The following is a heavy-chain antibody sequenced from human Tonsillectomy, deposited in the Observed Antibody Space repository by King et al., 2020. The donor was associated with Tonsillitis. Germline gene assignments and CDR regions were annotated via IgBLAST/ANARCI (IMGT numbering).Heavy chain of an antibody. Sequence: LQLQESGPGLVKPSGTLSLTCAVSGSSISSSNLWSWVRQPPGKGLEWIGESYHGGSANYNPSLKSRVTISVDKSNNQFSLNLSSVTAAATAVYYCAREDCGGDCYQSPHWFDPWGQGTLVTVSS. J-gene: IGHJ5*02. V-gene: IGHV4-4*02. CDR3: AREDCGGDCYQSPHWFDP. CDR2: SYHGGSA. D-gene: IGHD2-21*02. CDR1: GSSISSSNL.